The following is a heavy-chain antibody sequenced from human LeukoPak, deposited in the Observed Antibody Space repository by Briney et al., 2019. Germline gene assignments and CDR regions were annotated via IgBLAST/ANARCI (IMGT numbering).Heavy chain of an antibody. CDR1: GFTASSNF. V-gene: IGHV3-53*01. CDR3: ASWPGGWYGEDS. CDR2: IYGGGST. Sequence: GGSLRLSCAASGFTASSNFMSWVRQAPGKGLEWVSVIYGGGSTYYADSVKGRFTISRDTFKNTLYLQMNSLRAEDTAVYYCASWPGGWYGEDSWGQGTLVTVSS. D-gene: IGHD6-19*01. J-gene: IGHJ4*02.